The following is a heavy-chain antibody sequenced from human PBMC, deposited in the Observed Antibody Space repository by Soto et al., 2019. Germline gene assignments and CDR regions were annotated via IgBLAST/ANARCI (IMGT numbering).Heavy chain of an antibody. CDR2: INPNSGGT. CDR1: GYTFTGYY. D-gene: IGHD5-12*01. CDR3: ARQVGGYSGYDHAIDAFDI. Sequence: QVQLVQSGAEVKKPGASVKVSCKASGYTFTGYYMHWVRQAPGQGLEWMGWINPNSGGTNYAQKFQGWVTMTRDTSISTAYMELSRLRSDDTAVYYCARQVGGYSGYDHAIDAFDIWGQGTMVTVSS. J-gene: IGHJ3*02. V-gene: IGHV1-2*04.